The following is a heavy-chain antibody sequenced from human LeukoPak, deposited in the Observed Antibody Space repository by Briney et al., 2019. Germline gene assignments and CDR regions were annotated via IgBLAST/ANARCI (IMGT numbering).Heavy chain of an antibody. V-gene: IGHV3-23*01. D-gene: IGHD3-22*01. J-gene: IGHJ4*02. CDR1: GITLSNYG. Sequence: PGGSLRLSCAVSGITLSNYGMAWVRQAPGKGLEWVASLSASGGGTSYADSVRGRFTISRDNAKNTLYLQMNSLRAEDTAVYFCAKRSVVIRVILVGFHKEAYYFDSWGQGVLVTVSS. CDR3: AKRSVVIRVILVGFHKEAYYFDS. CDR2: LSASGGGT.